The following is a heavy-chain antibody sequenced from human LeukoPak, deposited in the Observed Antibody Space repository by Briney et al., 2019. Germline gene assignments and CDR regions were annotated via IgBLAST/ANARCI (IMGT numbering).Heavy chain of an antibody. CDR1: GYTFTGNY. CDR2: ISPNNGGT. V-gene: IGHV1-2*02. J-gene: IGHJ6*03. Sequence: ASVKVSCKASGYTFTGNYIHWVRQAPGQGLEWMGWISPNNGGTDYAQKFQGRVIMTRDTSISTAYMELSNLRSDDTAVYYCARDYYGSGTGYYMDVRGKGTTVTVSS. CDR3: ARDYYGSGTGYYMDV. D-gene: IGHD3-10*01.